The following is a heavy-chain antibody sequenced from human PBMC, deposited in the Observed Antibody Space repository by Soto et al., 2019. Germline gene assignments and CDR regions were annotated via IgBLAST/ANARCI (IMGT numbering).Heavy chain of an antibody. J-gene: IGHJ4*02. CDR1: GGTFSSYA. CDR3: ARKSLSSTSSQMDY. Sequence: QVQLVQSGAEVKKPGSSVKVSCKASGGTFSSYAISWVRQAPGQGREWMGGIIPIFVTANSAQNFQGRVTITADESTSTAYMELSSLRSEATAVYSCARKSLSSTSSQMDYWGQGTLVTVSS. D-gene: IGHD2-2*01. V-gene: IGHV1-69*01. CDR2: IIPIFVTA.